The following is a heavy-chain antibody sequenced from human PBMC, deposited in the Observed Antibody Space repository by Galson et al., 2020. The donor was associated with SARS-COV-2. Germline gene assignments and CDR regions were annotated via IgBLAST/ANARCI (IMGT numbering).Heavy chain of an antibody. D-gene: IGHD2-21*02. Sequence: LRLSCAASGFTFSSYGMHWVRQAPGKGLEWVAVISYDGSNKYYADSVKGRFTISRDNSKNTLYLQMNSLRAEDTAVYYCAKDLITYSYCGGDCYSPYFDYWGQGTLVTVSS. V-gene: IGHV3-30*18. CDR3: AKDLITYSYCGGDCYSPYFDY. CDR1: GFTFSSYG. J-gene: IGHJ4*02. CDR2: ISYDGSNK.